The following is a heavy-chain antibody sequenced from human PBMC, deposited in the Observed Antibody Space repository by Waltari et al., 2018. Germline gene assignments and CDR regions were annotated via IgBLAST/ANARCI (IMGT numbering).Heavy chain of an antibody. CDR1: GFTFSTYA. J-gene: IGHJ4*02. V-gene: IGHV3-23*01. CDR2: ITGSGDRT. Sequence: EVQVLESGGDFVQPGGSLRLSCAAAGFTFSTYAMTWVRQAPGKGLEWVSVITGSGDRTYYADSVKGRFTISRDNSKNTVYLQMNSLRAEDTAVYYCAKDRTGTFDSLGQGTLVTVSS. CDR3: AKDRTGTFDS. D-gene: IGHD1-1*01.